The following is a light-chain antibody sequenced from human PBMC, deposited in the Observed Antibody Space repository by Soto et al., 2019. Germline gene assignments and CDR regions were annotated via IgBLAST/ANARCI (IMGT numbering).Light chain of an antibody. V-gene: IGLV8-61*01. CDR2: STN. CDR1: SGSVSTDYY. CDR3: VLYMGRGISV. Sequence: VVTQEPSFSVSPGGTVTLTCGLNSGSVSTDYYPSWYQQTPGQAPRTLIYSTNTRSPGVPDRFFGSILGNKAALTITGAQTEDESDYYCVLYMGRGISVFGGGTKVTVL. J-gene: IGLJ3*02.